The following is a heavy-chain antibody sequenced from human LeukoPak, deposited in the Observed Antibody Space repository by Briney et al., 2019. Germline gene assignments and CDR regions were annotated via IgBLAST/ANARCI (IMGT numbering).Heavy chain of an antibody. CDR1: GFTFSSYA. V-gene: IGHV3-23*01. Sequence: PGGSLRLSCAASGFTFSSYAMSWVRQAPGKGLEWVSAISGSGGSTYYADSVKGRFTISRDNSKNTLYLQMNSLRAEDTAVYYCAKDRDSSGWYRYFDYWGQGTLVTASS. J-gene: IGHJ4*02. D-gene: IGHD6-19*01. CDR3: AKDRDSSGWYRYFDY. CDR2: ISGSGGST.